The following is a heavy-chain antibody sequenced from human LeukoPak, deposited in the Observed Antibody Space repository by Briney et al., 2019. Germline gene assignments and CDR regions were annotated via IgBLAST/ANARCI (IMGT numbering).Heavy chain of an antibody. CDR2: IYYSGST. D-gene: IGHD5-12*01. CDR3: ARVVDSYFDY. CDR1: GGSISSYY. V-gene: IGHV4-59*01. J-gene: IGHJ4*02. Sequence: SETLSLTCTVSGGSISSYYWSWIRQHPGKGLEWIGYIYYSGSTNYNPSLKSPVTISVDTSKNQLSLKLSSVTAADTAVYYCARVVDSYFDYWGQGTLVTVSS.